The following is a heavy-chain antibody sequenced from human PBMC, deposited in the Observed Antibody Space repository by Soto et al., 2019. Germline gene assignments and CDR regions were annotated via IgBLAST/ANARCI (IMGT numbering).Heavy chain of an antibody. J-gene: IGHJ4*02. CDR1: GFTFSDFA. CDR3: AKKVYGGSPYTSGS. Sequence: GGSLRLSCRGSGFTFSDFAMNWVRQAPNKGLEWVSTMTGSGDTTYYAESVRGRFTISRDNSKNTLFLHMTALRADDTAIYFCAKKVYGGSPYTSGSWGQGTLVTVSS. CDR2: MTGSGDTT. V-gene: IGHV3-23*01. D-gene: IGHD2-15*01.